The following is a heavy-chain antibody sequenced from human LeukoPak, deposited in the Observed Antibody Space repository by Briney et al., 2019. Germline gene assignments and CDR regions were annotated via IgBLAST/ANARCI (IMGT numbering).Heavy chain of an antibody. CDR2: IYYSGSS. Sequence: SETLSLTCTVSGGSISTSSYYWGWIRQPPGNGLEWIGSIYYSGSSYYNPSLKSRVTISIDTSKNHFSLKLSSVTAADTAVYYCASLYSSSWYGGFDYWGQGTLVTVSS. CDR1: GGSISTSSYY. CDR3: ASLYSSSWYGGFDY. D-gene: IGHD6-13*01. V-gene: IGHV4-39*07. J-gene: IGHJ4*02.